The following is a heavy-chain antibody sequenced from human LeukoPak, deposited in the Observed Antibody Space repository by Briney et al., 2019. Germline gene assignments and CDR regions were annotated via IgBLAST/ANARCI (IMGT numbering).Heavy chain of an antibody. V-gene: IGHV1-2*06. CDR1: GYTFTTYH. D-gene: IGHD1-26*01. CDR3: AREIRRGAGDWFDP. Sequence: ASVKVSCKASGYTFTTYHLHWVRQAPRQGLEWMGRINPNSGDTNYAQKFQGRVTMTTDTSISTAYMDLSGLRSDDTAMYYCAREIRRGAGDWFDPWGQGTLVTVSS. CDR2: INPNSGDT. J-gene: IGHJ5*02.